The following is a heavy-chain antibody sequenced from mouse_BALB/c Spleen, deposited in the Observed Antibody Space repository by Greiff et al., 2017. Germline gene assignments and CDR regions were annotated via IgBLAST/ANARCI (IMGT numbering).Heavy chain of an antibody. CDR3: ARGRGSSYIPWFAY. CDR1: GFTFSSYA. CDR2: ISSGGST. Sequence: EVKLVESGGGLVKPGGSLKLSCAASGFTFSSYAMSWVRQTPEKRLEWVASISSGGSTYYPDSVKGRFTISRDNARNILYLQMSSLRSEDTAMYYCARGRGSSYIPWFAYWGQGTLVTVSA. V-gene: IGHV5-6-5*01. D-gene: IGHD1-1*01. J-gene: IGHJ3*01.